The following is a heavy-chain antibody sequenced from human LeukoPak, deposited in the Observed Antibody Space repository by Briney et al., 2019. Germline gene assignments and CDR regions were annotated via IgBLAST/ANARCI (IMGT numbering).Heavy chain of an antibody. Sequence: SQTLSLTCAISGDSFSSNSAAWNWIRQSPSRGLEWLGRTYYRSKWYNDCAVSVKSRITINPDTSKNQFSLQLNSVTPEDTAAYYCARGVPMVRGVIIKNYYYYGMDVWGQGTTVTVSS. CDR2: TYYRSKWYN. D-gene: IGHD3-10*01. V-gene: IGHV6-1*01. CDR1: GDSFSSNSAA. J-gene: IGHJ6*02. CDR3: ARGVPMVRGVIIKNYYYYGMDV.